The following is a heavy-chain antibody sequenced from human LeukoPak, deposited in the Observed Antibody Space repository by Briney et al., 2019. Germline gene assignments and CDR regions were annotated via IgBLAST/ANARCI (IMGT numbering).Heavy chain of an antibody. V-gene: IGHV1-69*01. Sequence: SVKVSCKASEGTFNSYAISWVRQAPGQGLEWMGGIIPIFGTANYAQKFQGRVTITADESTSTAYMELSSLRSEDTAVYYCARYGYSYGQDDFDYWGQGTLVTVSS. CDR2: IIPIFGTA. D-gene: IGHD5-18*01. CDR3: ARYGYSYGQDDFDY. CDR1: EGTFNSYA. J-gene: IGHJ4*02.